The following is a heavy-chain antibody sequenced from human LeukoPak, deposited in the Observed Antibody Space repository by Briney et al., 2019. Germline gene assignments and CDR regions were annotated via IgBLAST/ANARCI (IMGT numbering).Heavy chain of an antibody. Sequence: GGSLRLSCAPSGFTFSRHGMHWVRQAPGKGLEWVAIISNDGSRKYYAHSVEGRFTISRDNSKNTLYLQMDSLRAEDTAVYYCAKDLPRHDYFFGYGAFDIWGQGTMVTVSS. CDR2: ISNDGSRK. D-gene: IGHD2/OR15-2a*01. CDR3: AKDLPRHDYFFGYGAFDI. V-gene: IGHV3-30*18. CDR1: GFTFSRHG. J-gene: IGHJ3*02.